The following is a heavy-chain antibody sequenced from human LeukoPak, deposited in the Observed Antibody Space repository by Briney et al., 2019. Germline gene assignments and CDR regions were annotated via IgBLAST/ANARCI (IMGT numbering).Heavy chain of an antibody. V-gene: IGHV3-21*01. D-gene: IGHD2-15*01. CDR2: INRSSYI. Sequence: GGSLRLSCAVSGFTFSTYSMNWVRQAPGKGLEWVSSINRSSYIFYADSVKGRFTISRDNAKNSLYLQMNSLRAEDTAMYYCARDLCSGDSCYGEFDYWGQGALVTVSS. CDR3: ARDLCSGDSCYGEFDY. J-gene: IGHJ4*02. CDR1: GFTFSTYS.